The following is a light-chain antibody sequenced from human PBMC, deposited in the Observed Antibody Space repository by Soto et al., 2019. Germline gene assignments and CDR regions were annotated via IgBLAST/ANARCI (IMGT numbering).Light chain of an antibody. CDR2: DVS. CDR3: CSYTSSNTLV. J-gene: IGLJ2*01. Sequence: QSVLTQPASVSGSPGQSITISCTGTNSDVGGYKYVSWYQQHPGKAPKLMIYDVSNRPSGVSNRFSGSKSGNTASLTVSGLQAEDEADYYCCSYTSSNTLVFGGGTKLTVL. CDR1: NSDVGGYKY. V-gene: IGLV2-14*01.